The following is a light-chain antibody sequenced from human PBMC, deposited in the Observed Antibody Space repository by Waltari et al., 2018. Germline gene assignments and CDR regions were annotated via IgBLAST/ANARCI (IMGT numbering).Light chain of an antibody. CDR1: QSVSPW. Sequence: DIQMTQSPSTLSASVGDTVTITCRPRQSVSPWLAWYQQKPGKAPKLLIYQASNLENGAPSRFSGSGSGTEFTLSISSLQPDDFATYYCQQYHSFSVTFGGGTKVEMK. V-gene: IGKV1-5*03. CDR3: QQYHSFSVT. J-gene: IGKJ4*01. CDR2: QAS.